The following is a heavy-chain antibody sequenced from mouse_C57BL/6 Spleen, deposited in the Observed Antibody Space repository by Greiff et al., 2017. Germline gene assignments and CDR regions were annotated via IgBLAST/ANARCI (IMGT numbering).Heavy chain of an antibody. D-gene: IGHD1-1*01. J-gene: IGHJ3*01. CDR2: IHPNSGST. CDR3: ASYYGSSWFAY. V-gene: IGHV1-64*01. CDR1: GYTFTSYW. Sequence: QVQLQQPGAELVKPGASVKLSCKASGYTFTSYWMHWVKQRPGQGLEWIGMIHPNSGSTNYNEKFKSKGTLTVDKSSSTAYMQLSSLTSEDSAVYYCASYYGSSWFAYWGQGTLVTVSA.